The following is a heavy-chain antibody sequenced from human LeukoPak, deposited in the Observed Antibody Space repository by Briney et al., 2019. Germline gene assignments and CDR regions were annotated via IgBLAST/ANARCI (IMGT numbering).Heavy chain of an antibody. CDR3: ARQETVVTLDY. J-gene: IGHJ4*02. V-gene: IGHV4-39*01. Sequence: SETLSLTCTVSGGSIGSSSYYWGWIRQPPGKGLEWIGSIYYSGSTYYNPSLKSRVTISVDTSKNQFSLKLSSVTAADTAVYYCARQETVVTLDYWGQGTLVTVSS. CDR2: IYYSGST. CDR1: GGSIGSSSYY. D-gene: IGHD4-23*01.